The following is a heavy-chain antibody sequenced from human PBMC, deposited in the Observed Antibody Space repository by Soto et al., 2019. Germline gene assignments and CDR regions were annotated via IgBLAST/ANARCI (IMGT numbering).Heavy chain of an antibody. CDR2: IIPIFGTA. CDR3: ARQYPLDYDFWRRERTNWFDP. CDR1: GGTFSSYA. D-gene: IGHD3-3*01. Sequence: QVQLVQYGAEVKKPGSSVKVSCKASGGTFSSYAISWVRQAPGQGLEWMGGIIPIFGTANYAQKFQGRVKITADESTSTAYMELSSLRSEDTAVYYCARQYPLDYDFWRRERTNWFDPWGQGTLVTVSS. J-gene: IGHJ5*02. V-gene: IGHV1-69*01.